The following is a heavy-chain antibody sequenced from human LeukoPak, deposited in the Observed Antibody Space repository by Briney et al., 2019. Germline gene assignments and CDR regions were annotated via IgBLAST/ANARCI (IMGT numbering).Heavy chain of an antibody. CDR2: INHSGST. J-gene: IGHJ3*02. D-gene: IGHD1-26*01. Sequence: PSETPSLTCAVYGGSFSGYYWSWIRQPPGKGLEWIGEINHSGSTNYNPSLKSRVTISVDTSKNQFSLKLSSVTAADTAVYYCARRPFVGATRNDAFDIWGQGTMVTVSS. V-gene: IGHV4-34*01. CDR3: ARRPFVGATRNDAFDI. CDR1: GGSFSGYY.